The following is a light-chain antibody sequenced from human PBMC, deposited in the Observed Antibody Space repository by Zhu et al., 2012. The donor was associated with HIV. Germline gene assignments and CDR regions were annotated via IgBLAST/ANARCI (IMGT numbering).Light chain of an antibody. CDR3: QQYSDYPLT. Sequence: DIQMTQSPSTLSASVGDRVTITCRASQSISSWLAWYQQKPGKAPKLLIFKASTLESGVPSRFSGSGSGTEFTLTISSLQPDDFATYYCQQYSDYPLTFGGGTTVEIK. V-gene: IGKV1-5*03. CDR1: QSISSW. J-gene: IGKJ4*01. CDR2: KAS.